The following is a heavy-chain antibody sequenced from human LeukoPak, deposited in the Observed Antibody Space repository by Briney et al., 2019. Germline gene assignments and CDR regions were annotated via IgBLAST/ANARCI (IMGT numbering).Heavy chain of an antibody. CDR2: IYHSGST. J-gene: IGHJ3*02. CDR1: GYSISSGYY. V-gene: IGHV4-38-2*01. CDR3: ARQDGGYDPFDI. D-gene: IGHD5-12*01. Sequence: SETLSLTCAVSGYSISSGYYWGWIRQPPVKGLEGIGSIYHSGSTFYNPSLKSRVTISVDTSKNQFSVKLSSVTAADTAVYYCARQDGGYDPFDIWGQGTMVTVSS.